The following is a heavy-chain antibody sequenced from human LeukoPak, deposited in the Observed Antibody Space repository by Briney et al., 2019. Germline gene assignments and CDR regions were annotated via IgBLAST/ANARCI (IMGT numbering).Heavy chain of an antibody. V-gene: IGHV3-23*01. D-gene: IGHD6-13*01. J-gene: IGHJ4*02. CDR2: ISGSGGTT. CDR3: AKGEAAAGRHYFDY. CDR1: GFTFSSYA. Sequence: GGSLRLSCAASGFTFSSYAMSWVRQAPGKGLEWVSTISGSGGTTYYADSVKGRFTISRDNSKNTLYLQMNSLRAEDTAIYYCAKGEAAAGRHYFDYWGQGALVAVSS.